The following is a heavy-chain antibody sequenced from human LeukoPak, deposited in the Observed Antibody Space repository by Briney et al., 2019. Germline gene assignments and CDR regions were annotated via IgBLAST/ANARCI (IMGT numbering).Heavy chain of an antibody. CDR3: ARAPGPGAISTDY. V-gene: IGHV3-74*01. CDR1: GFTFSSYA. D-gene: IGHD3-3*02. J-gene: IGHJ4*02. Sequence: GGSLRLSCAASGFTFSSYAMHWVRQAPGKGLVWVSRINSDGSTTTYADSVKGRFSISRDNAKNTLYLQMNSLRAEDSAVYYCARAPGPGAISTDYWGQGTLVTVSS. CDR2: INSDGSTT.